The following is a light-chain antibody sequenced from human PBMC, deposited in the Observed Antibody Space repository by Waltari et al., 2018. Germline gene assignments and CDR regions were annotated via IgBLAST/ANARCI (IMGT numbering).Light chain of an antibody. Sequence: EIVLTQSPVTLSLSPGERATLSCRASQSVDSYLAWYQQKRGQPPRLLIYDTSNRDTGIPARFSGSGSGTDFTLTISSLEPDDFAVYFCQLRIKWPPEITFGQGTRLEIK. V-gene: IGKV3-11*01. CDR3: QLRIKWPPEIT. J-gene: IGKJ5*01. CDR1: QSVDSY. CDR2: DTS.